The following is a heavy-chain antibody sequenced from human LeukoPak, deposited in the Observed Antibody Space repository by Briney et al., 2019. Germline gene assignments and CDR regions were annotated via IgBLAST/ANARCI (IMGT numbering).Heavy chain of an antibody. V-gene: IGHV1-2*02. CDR3: ARVLVDTAMAYDH. Sequence: ASVKVSCKASGYTFGAYYMYWVRQAPGQGLEWMGWIRPNSGGTNYTQKFQGRVTMTRDTSINTAYMELSRLTSDDTAVYYCARVLVDTAMAYDHWGQGTLVTVSS. D-gene: IGHD5-18*01. J-gene: IGHJ4*02. CDR1: GYTFGAYY. CDR2: IRPNSGGT.